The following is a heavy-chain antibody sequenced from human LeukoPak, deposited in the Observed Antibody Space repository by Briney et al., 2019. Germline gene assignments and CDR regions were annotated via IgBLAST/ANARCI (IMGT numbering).Heavy chain of an antibody. J-gene: IGHJ4*02. CDR3: ARGGNYDFWSGRDFDY. D-gene: IGHD3-3*01. V-gene: IGHV1-8*03. Sequence: GASVKVSCKASGYTFTSYDINWVRQATGQGLEWMGWMNPNSGNTGYAQKFQGRVTITRNTSISTAYMELSSLRSEDTAVYYCARGGNYDFWSGRDFDYWGQGTLVTVSS. CDR1: GYTFTSYD. CDR2: MNPNSGNT.